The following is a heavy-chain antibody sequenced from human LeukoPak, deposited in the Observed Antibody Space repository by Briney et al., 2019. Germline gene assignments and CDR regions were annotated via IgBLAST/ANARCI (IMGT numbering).Heavy chain of an antibody. Sequence: SETLSLTCAVSGGSISSNSYYWGWIRQPPGKGLEWIGSIYYSGSTYYNPSLKSRVTISVDTSKNQFSLKLSSVTAADTAVYYCAREGGYSYGFSYYYMDVWGKGTTVTISS. CDR1: GGSISSNSYY. J-gene: IGHJ6*03. CDR2: IYYSGST. V-gene: IGHV4-39*02. CDR3: AREGGYSYGFSYYYMDV. D-gene: IGHD5-18*01.